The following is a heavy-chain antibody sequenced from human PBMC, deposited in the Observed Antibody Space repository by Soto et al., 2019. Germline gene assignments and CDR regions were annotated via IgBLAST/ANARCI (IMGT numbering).Heavy chain of an antibody. V-gene: IGHV3-33*01. CDR1: GFTFSSYG. J-gene: IGHJ3*02. Sequence: GGSLRLSCAASGFTFSSYGMHWVRQAPGKGLEWVAVIWYDGSNKYYADSVKGRFTISRDNSKNTLYLQMNSLRAEDTAVYYCARVWEGSGPQEYSGYDLTRAVDAFDIWGQGTMVTVSS. CDR2: IWYDGSNK. CDR3: ARVWEGSGPQEYSGYDLTRAVDAFDI. D-gene: IGHD5-12*01.